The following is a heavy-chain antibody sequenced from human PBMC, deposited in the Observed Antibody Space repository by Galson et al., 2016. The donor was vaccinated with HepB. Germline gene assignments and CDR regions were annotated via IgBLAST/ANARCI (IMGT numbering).Heavy chain of an antibody. J-gene: IGHJ5*02. D-gene: IGHD3-9*01. CDR1: GGSVTSGGYY. V-gene: IGHV4-31*03. Sequence: TLSLTCNVSGGSVTSGGYYWSWLRQHPGKGLEWLGYMDNRGTTYYNPSFRSRVTMSVDTSKKQFSLRLSSVTAADTAVYYCARHYGLRYFGWFDPWGQGTLVTVSS. CDR3: ARHYGLRYFGWFDP. CDR2: MDNRGTT.